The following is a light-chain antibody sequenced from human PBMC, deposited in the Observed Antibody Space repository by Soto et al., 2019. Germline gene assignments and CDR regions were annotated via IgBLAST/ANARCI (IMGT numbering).Light chain of an antibody. Sequence: ESVLTQSPATLSLSPGERATLSCMAIQSVSSELAWYQQKPCQAPRLLIYDASNRATGIPARFSGSGSGTDFTLTISSLEDEDFAVYYCQQRSNWHPITFGQGTRLEIK. J-gene: IGKJ5*01. CDR3: QQRSNWHPIT. CDR2: DAS. V-gene: IGKV3-11*01. CDR1: QSVSSE.